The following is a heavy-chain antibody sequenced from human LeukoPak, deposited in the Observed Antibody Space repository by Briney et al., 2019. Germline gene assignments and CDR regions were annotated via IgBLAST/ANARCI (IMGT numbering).Heavy chain of an antibody. Sequence: ASVKVSCKVSGYTLTELSMHWVRQAPGKGLEWMGGFDPEDGETIYAQKFQGRVTMTEDTSTDTAYMELSSLRSEDTAVYYCATDRFREYCSSTSRWGAFDIWGQGTMVTVSS. CDR2: FDPEDGET. J-gene: IGHJ3*02. CDR3: ATDRFREYCSSTSRWGAFDI. D-gene: IGHD2-2*01. V-gene: IGHV1-24*01. CDR1: GYTLTELS.